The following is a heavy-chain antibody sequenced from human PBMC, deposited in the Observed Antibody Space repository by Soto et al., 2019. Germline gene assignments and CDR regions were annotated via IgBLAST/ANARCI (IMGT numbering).Heavy chain of an antibody. CDR3: AAFPYDSSGHPQIEY. Sequence: SVKVSCKASGFTFTSSAVQWVRQARVRRLEWKGWIVVGSGNTKYAQKFQERVTITRDMSTSTAYMELSSLRAEDTAVYYCAAFPYDSSGHPQIEYWGKGTRVTVSS. D-gene: IGHD3-22*01. V-gene: IGHV1-58*01. J-gene: IGHJ4*02. CDR1: GFTFTSSA. CDR2: IVVGSGNT.